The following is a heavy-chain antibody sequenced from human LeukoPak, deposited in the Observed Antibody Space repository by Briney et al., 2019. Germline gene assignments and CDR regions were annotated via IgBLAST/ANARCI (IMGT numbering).Heavy chain of an antibody. CDR3: ARLYSSSEY. CDR2: ISYDGSNK. V-gene: IGHV3-30*04. Sequence: GGSLRLSCAASGFTFSSYAMHWVRQAPGKGLEWVAVISYDGSNKYYADPVKGRFTISRDNSKNTLYLQMNSLRAEDTAVYYCARLYSSSEYWGQGTLVTVSS. D-gene: IGHD6-6*01. J-gene: IGHJ4*02. CDR1: GFTFSSYA.